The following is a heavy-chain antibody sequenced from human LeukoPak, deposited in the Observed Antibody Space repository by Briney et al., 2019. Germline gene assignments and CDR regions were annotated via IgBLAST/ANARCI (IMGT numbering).Heavy chain of an antibody. CDR1: GGSISSYY. Sequence: SETLSLTCTVSGGSISSYYWSWIRQPPGKGLEWIGYIYYSGSTNYNPSLKSRVTISVDTSKNQFSLKLSSVTAADTAVYYCARGTYMVRGVSPFDYWGQGTLVTVSS. D-gene: IGHD3-10*01. CDR3: ARGTYMVRGVSPFDY. J-gene: IGHJ4*02. V-gene: IGHV4-59*01. CDR2: IYYSGST.